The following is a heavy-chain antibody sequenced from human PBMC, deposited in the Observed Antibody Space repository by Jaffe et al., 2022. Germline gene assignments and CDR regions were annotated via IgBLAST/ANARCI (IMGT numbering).Heavy chain of an antibody. CDR1: GFTFSSYE. CDR2: ISSSGSTI. Sequence: EVQLVESGGGLVQPGGSLRLSCAASGFTFSSYEMNWVRQAPGKGLEWVSYISSSGSTIYYADSVKGRFTISRDNAKNSLYLQMNSLRAEDTAVYYCARSTGYYAFDYWGQGTLVTVSS. V-gene: IGHV3-48*03. CDR3: ARSTGYYAFDY. J-gene: IGHJ4*02. D-gene: IGHD3-9*01.